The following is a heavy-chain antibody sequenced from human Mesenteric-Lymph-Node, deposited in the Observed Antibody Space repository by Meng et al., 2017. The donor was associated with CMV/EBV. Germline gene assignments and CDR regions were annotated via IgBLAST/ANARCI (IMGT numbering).Heavy chain of an antibody. CDR1: DASISTTSYY. CDR2: MYYTGTGRA. J-gene: IGHJ4*02. V-gene: IGHV4-39*01. D-gene: IGHD6-19*01. Sequence: GSLRLSCRVSDASISTTSYYWAWIRQPPGKGLEWVGSMYYTGTGRAHYNPSLQNRVTISVDTSKNEFSLSLYSATAADTAIYYCARPSFFSTGSLQAGPEFDKWGQGTLVTVSS. CDR3: ARPSFFSTGSLQAGPEFDK.